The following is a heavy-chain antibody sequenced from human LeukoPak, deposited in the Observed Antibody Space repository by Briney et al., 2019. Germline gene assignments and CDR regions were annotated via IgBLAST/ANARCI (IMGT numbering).Heavy chain of an antibody. CDR3: ASQVGHCRGGSCSGY. Sequence: PGGSLRLSCAASGFTFSNYAMNWVRQAPGEGLEWVSSISSSSKDTYYAHSVKGRLTISRDNAEKSLYLQMNSLRDEDTAVYYCASQVGHCRGGSCSGYWGQGTLVTVSS. V-gene: IGHV3-21*01. CDR1: GFTFSNYA. D-gene: IGHD2-15*01. CDR2: ISSSSKDT. J-gene: IGHJ4*02.